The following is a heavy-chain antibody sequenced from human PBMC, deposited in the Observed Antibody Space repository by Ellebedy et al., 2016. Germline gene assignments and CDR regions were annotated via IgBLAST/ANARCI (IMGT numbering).Heavy chain of an antibody. CDR1: GGSISSSNW. CDR3: ARRGRYYDILTGSGAFDI. V-gene: IGHV4-4*02. D-gene: IGHD3-9*01. J-gene: IGHJ3*02. CDR2: IYHSGST. Sequence: SETLSLXXAVSGGSISSSNWWSWVRQPPGKGLEWIGEIYHSGSTNYNPSLKSRVTISVDKSKNQFSLKLSSVTAADTAVYYCARRGRYYDILTGSGAFDIWGQGTMVTVSS.